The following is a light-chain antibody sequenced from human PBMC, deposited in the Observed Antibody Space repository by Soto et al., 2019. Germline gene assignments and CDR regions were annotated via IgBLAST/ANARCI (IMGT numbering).Light chain of an antibody. CDR1: RSVSNN. CDR3: QQYKNWPMYT. V-gene: IGKV3-15*01. J-gene: IGKJ5*01. Sequence: EIVMTQSPATLSVSPGERATISCRASRSVSNNLAWYQQKPGQAHRLIIYGASTRATGIPARFSGSGSGTDFTLTISSLQSEDFAIYYCQQYKNWPMYTFGQGTRLEIK. CDR2: GAS.